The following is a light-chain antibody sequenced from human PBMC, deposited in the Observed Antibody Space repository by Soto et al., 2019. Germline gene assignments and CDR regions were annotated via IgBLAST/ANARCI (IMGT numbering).Light chain of an antibody. J-gene: IGLJ1*01. CDR1: SSNIGGNS. V-gene: IGLV1-51*01. Sequence: QSVMTQPPSVSAAPGQTVTISCSGSSSNIGGNSVSWYQQLPGTAPKLLIYDDDKRPSGIPDRFSGSKSGTSATLGITGFRTGDEADYYCGSWDSSLSAYVFGTGTKVTVL. CDR3: GSWDSSLSAYV. CDR2: DDD.